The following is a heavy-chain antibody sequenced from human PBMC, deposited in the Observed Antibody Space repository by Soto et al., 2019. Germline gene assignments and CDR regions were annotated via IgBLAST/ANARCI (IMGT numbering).Heavy chain of an antibody. V-gene: IGHV3-73*01. CDR1: GFTFSGSA. D-gene: IGHD3-22*01. CDR2: IRSKANSYAT. CDR3: KTGKVVTRDYYYYGMDV. J-gene: IGHJ6*02. Sequence: EVQLVESGGGLVQPGGSLKLSCAASGFTFSGSAMHWVRQASGKGLEWVGRIRSKANSYATAYAASVKGRFTISRDDSKNTAYLQMNSLKTEDTAVYYCKTGKVVTRDYYYYGMDVWGQGTTVTVSS.